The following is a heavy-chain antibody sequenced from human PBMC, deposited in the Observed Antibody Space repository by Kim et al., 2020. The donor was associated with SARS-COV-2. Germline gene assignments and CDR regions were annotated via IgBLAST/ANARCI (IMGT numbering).Heavy chain of an antibody. D-gene: IGHD6-13*01. J-gene: IGHJ3*02. V-gene: IGHV3-33*01. CDR3: ARGSSSGDAFDI. Sequence: YADSVKGRFTISRNNSKNTLYLQMNSLRAEDTAVYYCARGSSSGDAFDIWGQGTMVTVSS.